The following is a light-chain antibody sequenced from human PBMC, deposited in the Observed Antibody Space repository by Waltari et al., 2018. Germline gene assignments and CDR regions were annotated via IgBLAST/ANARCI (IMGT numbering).Light chain of an antibody. CDR3: TSYAGGNNLGV. J-gene: IGLJ3*02. CDR1: SSDVGASNY. V-gene: IGLV2-8*01. Sequence: QSALTQPPSASGSPGQSITISSTGTSSDVGASNYVSWYQQYPGEAPKLIIYEINKRPSGVPHRFSGSKSGNTASLTVSGLQAEDEADYYCTSYAGGNNLGVFGGGTKVTVL. CDR2: EIN.